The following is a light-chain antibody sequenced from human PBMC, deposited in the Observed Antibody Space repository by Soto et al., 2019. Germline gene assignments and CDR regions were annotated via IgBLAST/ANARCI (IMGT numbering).Light chain of an antibody. Sequence: EIVMTQSPATLSVSPGERASLSSRASQSVSSNLAWYQQKPGQAPRLLIYGASTRATGIPARFSGSGSGTEFTLTISSLQSEDFAVYFCQQYNNWPPWTFGQGTKVEI. J-gene: IGKJ1*01. CDR2: GAS. CDR1: QSVSSN. V-gene: IGKV3-15*01. CDR3: QQYNNWPPWT.